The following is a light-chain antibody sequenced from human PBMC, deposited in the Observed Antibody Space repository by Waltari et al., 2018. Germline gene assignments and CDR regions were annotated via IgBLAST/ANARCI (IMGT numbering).Light chain of an antibody. CDR3: SSYTISSTVV. CDR2: DGS. J-gene: IGLJ2*01. CDR1: SSDVGGYNY. Sequence: QSALTQPASVSGSPGQSITISCTGTSSDVGGYNYVSWYQQHPGEAPKLMICDGSDRPSGVSNRFAGSKSGNTASLTISGLQAEDEADYYCSSYTISSTVVFGGGTKLTVL. V-gene: IGLV2-14*03.